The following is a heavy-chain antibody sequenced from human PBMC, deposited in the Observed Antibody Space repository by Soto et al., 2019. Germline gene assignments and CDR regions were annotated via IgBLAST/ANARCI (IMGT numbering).Heavy chain of an antibody. CDR2: INWNSGRI. Sequence: EEQLVESGGGLVQPGRSLRLSCAASGFTFDDFAMHWVRQAPGKGLEWVSGINWNSGRIGYADSVKGRFTISRDNAKTSLYIQMNSLRAEDTALYYCAKDRGSGSYAANFQYYGMDVWGQGTTVTVSS. J-gene: IGHJ6*02. D-gene: IGHD3-10*01. CDR3: AKDRGSGSYAANFQYYGMDV. V-gene: IGHV3-9*01. CDR1: GFTFDDFA.